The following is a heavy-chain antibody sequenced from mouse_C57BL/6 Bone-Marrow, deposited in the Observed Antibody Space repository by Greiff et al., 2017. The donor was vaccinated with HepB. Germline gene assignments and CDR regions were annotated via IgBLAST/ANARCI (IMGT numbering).Heavy chain of an antibody. D-gene: IGHD2-3*01. V-gene: IGHV1-18*01. CDR1: GYTFTDYN. J-gene: IGHJ3*01. Sequence: VQLQQSGPELVKPGASVKIPCKASGYTFTDYNMDWVKQSHGKSLEWIGDINPNNGGTIYNQKFKGKATLTVDKSSSTAYMELRSLTSEDTAVYYCAREDYDVYYAWFAYWGQVTLVTVSA. CDR2: INPNNGGT. CDR3: AREDYDVYYAWFAY.